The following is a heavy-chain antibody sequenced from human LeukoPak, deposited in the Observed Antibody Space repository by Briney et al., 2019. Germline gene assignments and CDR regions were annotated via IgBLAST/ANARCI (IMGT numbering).Heavy chain of an antibody. CDR2: INPNSGGT. Sequence: GASVKVSCKASGYTFTGYYMHWVRQAPGQGLEWMGWINPNSGGTNYAQKFQGRVTMTRDTSTSTVYMELSSLRSEDTAVYYCARDGSSHSNDYWGQGTLVTVSS. J-gene: IGHJ4*02. D-gene: IGHD6-13*01. CDR1: GYTFTGYY. CDR3: ARDGSSHSNDY. V-gene: IGHV1-2*02.